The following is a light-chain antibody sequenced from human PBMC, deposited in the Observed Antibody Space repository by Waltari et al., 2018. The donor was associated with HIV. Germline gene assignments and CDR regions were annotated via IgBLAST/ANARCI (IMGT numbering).Light chain of an antibody. Sequence: QSALTQPASVSGSPGQSITISCTGTSSDLGFYNYVSWYQQHPAKAPKLMIYGVTTRPSGVSNRFSGSKSGNTASLTISGLQAEDEADYSCSSFTSSGIWVFGGGTKLTVL. J-gene: IGLJ3*02. CDR2: GVT. CDR1: SSDLGFYNY. V-gene: IGLV2-14*03. CDR3: SSFTSSGIWV.